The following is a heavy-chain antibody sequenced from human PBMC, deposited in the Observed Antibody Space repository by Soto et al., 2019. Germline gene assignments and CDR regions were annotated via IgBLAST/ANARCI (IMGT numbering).Heavy chain of an antibody. V-gene: IGHV4-34*01. J-gene: IGHJ6*02. Sequence: KASETLSLTCAVYGGSFSGYYWSWIRQPPGKGLEWIGEINHSGSTNYNPSLKSRVTISVDTSKNQFSLKLSSVTAADTAVYYCARGSPTYYDFWSRGPRSPHYGMDVWGQGTTVTVSS. CDR2: INHSGST. D-gene: IGHD3-3*01. CDR1: GGSFSGYY. CDR3: ARGSPTYYDFWSRGPRSPHYGMDV.